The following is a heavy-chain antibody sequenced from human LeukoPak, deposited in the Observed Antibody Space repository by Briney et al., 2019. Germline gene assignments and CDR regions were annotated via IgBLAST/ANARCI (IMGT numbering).Heavy chain of an antibody. CDR3: ATSRLAYDYVWGSYRYRAFDI. Sequence: SVKVSCKASGGTFSSYAISWVRQAPGQGLEWMGGIIPIFGTANYAQKFQGRVTITTDESTSTAYMELSSLRSEDTAVYYCATSRLAYDYVWGSYRYRAFDIWGQGTMVTVSS. D-gene: IGHD3-16*02. CDR2: IIPIFGTA. CDR1: GGTFSSYA. J-gene: IGHJ3*02. V-gene: IGHV1-69*05.